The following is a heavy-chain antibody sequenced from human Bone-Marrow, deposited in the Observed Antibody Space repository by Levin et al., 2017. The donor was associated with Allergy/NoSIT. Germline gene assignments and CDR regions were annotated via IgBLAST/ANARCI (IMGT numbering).Heavy chain of an antibody. CDR1: GFSFRSHP. V-gene: IGHV3-30*04. D-gene: IGHD3-3*01. J-gene: IGHJ6*02. CDR2: ISYDGSNK. Sequence: GGSLRLSCAASGFSFRSHPLHWVRQAPGKGLEWVALISYDGSNKYYADSVKGRFTISRDNLQNTLSLQMNSLRAEDTAVYYCARVSRLFGVVIFYYYYGMDVWGQGTTVTVSS. CDR3: ARVSRLFGVVIFYYYYGMDV.